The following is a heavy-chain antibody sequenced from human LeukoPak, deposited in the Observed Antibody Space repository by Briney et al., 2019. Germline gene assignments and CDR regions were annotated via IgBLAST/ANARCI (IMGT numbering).Heavy chain of an antibody. CDR2: IGGGGVDR. CDR1: GFTFSEFA. D-gene: IGHD2-8*01. CDR3: AKDSIERNGVYDAFDV. V-gene: IGHV3-23*01. J-gene: IGHJ3*01. Sequence: GGSLRLSCVASGFTFSEFAMNWVRQVPGKGPEWVSHIGGGGVDREYEESVKGRFTVSRDNSRNSLYLQMNSLRGEDTAIYYCAKDSIERNGVYDAFDVWGQGTKVTVAS.